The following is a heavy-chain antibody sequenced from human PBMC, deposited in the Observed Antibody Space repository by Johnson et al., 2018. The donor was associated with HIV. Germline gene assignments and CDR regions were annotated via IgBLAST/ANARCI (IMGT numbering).Heavy chain of an antibody. V-gene: IGHV3-74*01. CDR1: GFSFSNYW. CDR2: IKSDGSST. CDR3: ARDHSRDEAFDI. Sequence: EKLVESGGGLVQPGGSLRLSCAVSGFSFSNYWMEWVRQAPGKGLVWVSRIKSDGSSTTYADSVKGRFTISRDNSKNTLFLQMNSLRAEDTAVYYCARDHSRDEAFDIWGQGTMVTVSS. J-gene: IGHJ3*02. D-gene: IGHD5-24*01.